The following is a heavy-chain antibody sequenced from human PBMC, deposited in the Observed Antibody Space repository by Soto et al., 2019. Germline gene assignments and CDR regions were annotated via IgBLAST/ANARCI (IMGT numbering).Heavy chain of an antibody. CDR3: ARGNPAAAGWELRMTLEEDIFLFDY. D-gene: IGHD1-26*01. V-gene: IGHV4-31*03. CDR2: IYYSGST. CDR1: GGSISSGGYY. J-gene: IGHJ4*02. Sequence: SETLSLTCTVSGGSISSGGYYWSWIRQHPGKGLEWIGYIYYSGSTYYNPSLKSRVTISVDTSKNQFSLKLSSVTAADTAVYYCARGNPAAAGWELRMTLEEDIFLFDYWGQGTLVTVSS.